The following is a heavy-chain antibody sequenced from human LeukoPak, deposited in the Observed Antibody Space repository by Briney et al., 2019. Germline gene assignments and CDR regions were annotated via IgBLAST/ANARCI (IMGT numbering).Heavy chain of an antibody. CDR2: ISYDGSNK. CDR1: GFTFSSYA. V-gene: IGHV3-30*04. J-gene: IGHJ1*01. Sequence: GGSLRLSCAASGFTFSSYAMHWVRQAPGKGLEWVAVISYDGSNKYYADSVKGRFTISRDNSKNTLYLQMNSLRAEDTVVYYCARDSSWSPRIVVVPAAKSVGGYFQHWGQGTLVTVSS. D-gene: IGHD2-2*01. CDR3: ARDSSWSPRIVVVPAAKSVGGYFQH.